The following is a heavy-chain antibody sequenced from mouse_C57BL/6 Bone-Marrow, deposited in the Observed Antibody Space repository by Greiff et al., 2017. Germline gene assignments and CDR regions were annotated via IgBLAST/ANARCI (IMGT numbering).Heavy chain of an antibody. J-gene: IGHJ4*01. Sequence: DVQLQESGPGLVKPSQSLSLTCSVTGYSITSGYYWNWIRQFPGNKLEWMGYISYDGSNNYNPSLKNRISITRDTSKNQFFLKLNSVTTEDTATYYCARLYAMDYWGQGTSVTVSS. CDR2: ISYDGSN. V-gene: IGHV3-6*01. CDR1: GYSITSGYY. CDR3: ARLYAMDY.